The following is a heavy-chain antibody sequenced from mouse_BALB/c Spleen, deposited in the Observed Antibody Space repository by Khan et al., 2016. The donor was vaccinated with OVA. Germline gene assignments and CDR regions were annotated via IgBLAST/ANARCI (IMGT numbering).Heavy chain of an antibody. CDR3: ARDYWDVFAY. CDR1: GFNIKDTY. Sequence: VRLQQSGAELVKPRASVKLSCTASGFNIKDTYMHWVKQRPEQGLAWIGRIDPANGNTKYDPKFQGKATITADTSSNTAYLQLSSLTSEDTAVYYCARDYWDVFAYWGQGTLVTVSA. J-gene: IGHJ3*01. V-gene: IGHV14-3*02. D-gene: IGHD4-1*01. CDR2: IDPANGNT.